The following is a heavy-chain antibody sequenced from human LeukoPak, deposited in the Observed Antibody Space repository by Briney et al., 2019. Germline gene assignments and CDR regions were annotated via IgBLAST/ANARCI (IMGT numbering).Heavy chain of an antibody. D-gene: IGHD1-26*01. J-gene: IGHJ4*02. Sequence: SETLSLTCTFSGGSTTSYHWTWIRQPAGKGLAWIGRIYTSGTTDYNPPLKSRVAMSLDTSRNQFSLRLSSVTAADTALYYCAREEYTGTYVIGVWGQGTLVTVSS. V-gene: IGHV4-4*07. CDR3: AREEYTGTYVIGV. CDR1: GGSTTSYH. CDR2: IYTSGTT.